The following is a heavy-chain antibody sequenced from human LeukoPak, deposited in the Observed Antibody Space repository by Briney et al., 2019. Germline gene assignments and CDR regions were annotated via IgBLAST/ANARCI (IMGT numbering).Heavy chain of an antibody. CDR2: ISGNGGST. J-gene: IGHJ4*02. CDR3: AKADSARGVTLKSTIDY. D-gene: IGHD2-21*02. V-gene: IGHV3-23*01. CDR1: GFTFSSYA. Sequence: PGGSLRLSCAASGFTFSSYAMSWVRQARGKGLEWVSVISGNGGSTYYADSVKGRFTISRDNSKNTLYLQMNSLRGEDTAVYYCAKADSARGVTLKSTIDYWGQGTLVIVSS.